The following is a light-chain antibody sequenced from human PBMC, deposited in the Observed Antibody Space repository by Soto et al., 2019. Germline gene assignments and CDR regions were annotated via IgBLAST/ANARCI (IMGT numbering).Light chain of an antibody. CDR2: EVV. CDR1: KNDIGLYDF. CDR3: KSYAGSNTYV. V-gene: IGLV2-8*01. Sequence: QSVLTQPPSASGSPGQSATISCTGTKNDIGLYDFVSWYQHHPGKAPRLIIYEVVQRPSGVPDRFSGSKSGNTASLTVSGLQAADEADYFCKSYAGSNTYVFGSGTRSPS. J-gene: IGLJ1*01.